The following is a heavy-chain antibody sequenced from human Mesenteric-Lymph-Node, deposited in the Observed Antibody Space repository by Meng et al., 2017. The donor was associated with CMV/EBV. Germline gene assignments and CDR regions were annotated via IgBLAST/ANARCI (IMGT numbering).Heavy chain of an antibody. J-gene: IGHJ4*02. CDR2: ISAYNGNT. D-gene: IGHD2-21*02. V-gene: IGHV1-18*01. CDR3: AIQRGSGDPLDY. CDR1: GFTFTTFG. Sequence: ASVKVSCKASGFTFTTFGISWVRQAPGQGLEWMGWISAYNGNTNYAQKLQGRVTMTTDTSTSTAYMELRSLRSDDTAVYYCAIQRGSGDPLDYWGQGTLVTVSS.